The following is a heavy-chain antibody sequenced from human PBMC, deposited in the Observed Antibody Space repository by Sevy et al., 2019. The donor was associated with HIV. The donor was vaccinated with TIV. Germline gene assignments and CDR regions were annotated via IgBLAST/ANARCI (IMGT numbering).Heavy chain of an antibody. V-gene: IGHV4-59*13. J-gene: IGHJ3*02. CDR1: GGSISSYY. CDR2: IYYSGST. Sequence: SETLSLTCTVSGGSISSYYWSWIRQPPGEGLEWIGYIYYSGSTNYNPSLKSRVTISVDTSKNQFSLKLGSVTAADTAVYYCARTHYYDSSGYYMLGRAFDIWGQGTMVTVSS. CDR3: ARTHYYDSSGYYMLGRAFDI. D-gene: IGHD3-22*01.